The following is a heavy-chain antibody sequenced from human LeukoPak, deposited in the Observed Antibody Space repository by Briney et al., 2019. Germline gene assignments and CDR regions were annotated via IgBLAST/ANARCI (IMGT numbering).Heavy chain of an antibody. CDR1: GFTVSSNY. J-gene: IGHJ5*02. CDR2: IYSGGST. V-gene: IGHV3-66*02. CDR3: ARGVPAAMSWFDP. D-gene: IGHD2-2*01. Sequence: GGSLRLSCAASGFTVSSNYMSWVRQAPGKGLEWVSVIYSGGSTYYADSVKGRFTISRDNSKNTLYLQMNSLRAEDTAVYYCARGVPAAMSWFDPWGQGTLVTVSS.